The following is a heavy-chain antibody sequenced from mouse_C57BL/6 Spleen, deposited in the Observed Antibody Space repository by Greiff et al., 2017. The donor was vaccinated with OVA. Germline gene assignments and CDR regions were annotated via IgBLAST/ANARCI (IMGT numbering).Heavy chain of an antibody. J-gene: IGHJ2*01. V-gene: IGHV1-50*01. CDR3: ARWGGGSSYYFDY. Sequence: VQLQQPGAELVKPGASVKLSCKASGYTFTSYWMQWVKQRPGQGLEWIGEIDPSDSYTNYNQKFKGKATLTVDTSSSTAYMQLSSLTSEDSAVYYCARWGGGSSYYFDYWGQGTTLTVSS. D-gene: IGHD1-1*01. CDR1: GYTFTSYW. CDR2: IDPSDSYT.